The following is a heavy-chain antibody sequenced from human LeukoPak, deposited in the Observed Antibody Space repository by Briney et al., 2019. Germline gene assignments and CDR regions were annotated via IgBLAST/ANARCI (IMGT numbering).Heavy chain of an antibody. J-gene: IGHJ4*02. CDR3: ARDSGYM. V-gene: IGHV3-30-3*01. CDR1: GFTFSSYA. CDR2: ISYDGSNK. Sequence: GRSLRLSCAASGFTFSSYAMHWVRQAPGKGLEWVAVISYDGSNKYYADSVKGRFTISRDNSKNTLYLQMNSLRAEDTAVYYCARDSGYMGGQGTLVTVSS. D-gene: IGHD3-16*02.